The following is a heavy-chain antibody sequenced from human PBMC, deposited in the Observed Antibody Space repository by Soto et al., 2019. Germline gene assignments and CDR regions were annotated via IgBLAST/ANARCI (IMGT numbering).Heavy chain of an antibody. D-gene: IGHD3-10*01. CDR1: GFTFRTYT. CDR3: ARDRGYDAHDYYYNAMDV. J-gene: IGHJ6*02. Sequence: EVQLVESGGGLVKPGGSLRLSCISSGFTFRTYTMNWVRQAPGKGLEWGSGIRGFSPYTFYAESVKGRFTISRDNAKNSLYPQMNSQRAEDTAVYYCARDRGYDAHDYYYNAMDVWGQGTTVTVSS. CDR2: IRGFSPYT. V-gene: IGHV3-21*01.